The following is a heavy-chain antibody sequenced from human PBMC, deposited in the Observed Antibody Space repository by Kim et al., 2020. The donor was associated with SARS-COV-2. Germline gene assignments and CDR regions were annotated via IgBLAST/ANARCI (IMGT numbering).Heavy chain of an antibody. D-gene: IGHD1-20*01. Sequence: ASVKVSCKASGYTFTSYDINWVRQATGQGLEWMGWMNPNSGNTGYAQKFQGRVTMTRNTSISTAYMELSSLRSEDTAVYYCARGITGTVYYYYYMDVWGKGTTVTVSS. CDR2: MNPNSGNT. V-gene: IGHV1-8*01. J-gene: IGHJ6*03. CDR1: GYTFTSYD. CDR3: ARGITGTVYYYYYMDV.